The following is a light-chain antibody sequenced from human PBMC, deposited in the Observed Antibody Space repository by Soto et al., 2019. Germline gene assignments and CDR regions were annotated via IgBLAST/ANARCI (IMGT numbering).Light chain of an antibody. CDR1: QSISSF. CDR2: DAS. CDR3: QQRSDWPLT. V-gene: IGKV3-11*01. J-gene: IGKJ4*01. Sequence: EIVLTQSPATLSLSPGERATLSCRASQSISSFLAWYQQKPGQAPRLLVYDASTRATGIPARFSGSGSGTDFTLSISSLEPEDFGVYFCQQRSDWPLTFGGGTKV.